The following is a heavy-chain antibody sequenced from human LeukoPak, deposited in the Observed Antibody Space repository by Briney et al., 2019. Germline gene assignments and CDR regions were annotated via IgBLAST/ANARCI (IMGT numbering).Heavy chain of an antibody. V-gene: IGHV3-7*05. CDR2: INEDGSRK. CDR3: ATISSAALDY. CDR1: GLTFSNYW. J-gene: IGHJ4*02. Sequence: GGSLRLSCVASGLTFSNYWMSWVRQASGKGLEWVANINEDGSRKSFVDSVKGRFTISRDNARNSVYLQMNSLRAEDTAMYYCATISSAALDYWGQGTLVTVSS. D-gene: IGHD6-13*01.